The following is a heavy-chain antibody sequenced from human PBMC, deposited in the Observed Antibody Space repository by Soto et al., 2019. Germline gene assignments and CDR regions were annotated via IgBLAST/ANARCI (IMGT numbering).Heavy chain of an antibody. D-gene: IGHD5-12*01. CDR3: ERRTLRNCSDP. Sequence: SSVKLSCKASGYTFTTYAMHWVRQAPGQRLEWMGWINAGNGNANYSQKFQGRVTITKNTSASTAYMELSSLRSEDTAVYYCERRTLRNCSDPWGQGTLGTVSS. V-gene: IGHV1-3*01. J-gene: IGHJ5*02. CDR1: GYTFTTYA. CDR2: INAGNGNA.